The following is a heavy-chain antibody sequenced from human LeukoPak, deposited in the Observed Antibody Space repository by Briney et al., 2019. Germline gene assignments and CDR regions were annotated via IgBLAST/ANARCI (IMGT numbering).Heavy chain of an antibody. J-gene: IGHJ4*02. CDR3: ARDKAAGTGFFGFDY. D-gene: IGHD6-13*01. CDR2: INAYNGNT. CDR1: GYTFTSYC. Sequence: SVNVSCKASGYTFTSYCISAVRQAPGQGLEGMGWINAYNGNTNYAQKLQGRVTMTTDTSTSTAYMELRSLRSDDTGVYYCARDKAAGTGFFGFDYWGQGTLVTVSS. V-gene: IGHV1-18*01.